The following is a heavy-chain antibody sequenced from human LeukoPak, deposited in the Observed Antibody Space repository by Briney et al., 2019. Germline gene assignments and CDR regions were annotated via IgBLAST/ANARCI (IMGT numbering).Heavy chain of an antibody. D-gene: IGHD3-22*01. J-gene: IGHJ4*02. Sequence: ASVKVSCKASGYTFTGYFMHWVRQAPGQGLEWMGWINPNSGDANYAQKFQGRVTMTRDTSISTAYIELSRLRSDETAVYYCARDERYDSSGYPFDYWGQGTLVTVSS. V-gene: IGHV1-2*02. CDR1: GYTFTGYF. CDR2: INPNSGDA. CDR3: ARDERYDSSGYPFDY.